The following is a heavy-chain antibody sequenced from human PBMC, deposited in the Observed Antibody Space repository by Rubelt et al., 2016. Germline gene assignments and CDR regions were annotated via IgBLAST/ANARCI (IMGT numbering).Heavy chain of an antibody. CDR2: ISSSSSTI. CDR3: AKGITMIVVVITVDY. J-gene: IGHJ4*02. Sequence: VRQAPGKGLEWVSYISSSSSTIYYADSVKGRFTISRDNAKNSLYLQMNSLRAEDTAVYYCAKGITMIVVVITVDYWGQGTLVTVSS. V-gene: IGHV3-48*04. D-gene: IGHD3-22*01.